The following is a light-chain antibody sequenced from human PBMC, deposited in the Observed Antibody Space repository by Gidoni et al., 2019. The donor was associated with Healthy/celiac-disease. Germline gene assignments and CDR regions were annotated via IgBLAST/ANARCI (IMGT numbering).Light chain of an antibody. V-gene: IGKV1-9*01. Sequence: DIQLTQSPSFLSASVGDRVTITCRASQGISSYLAWYQQKPGKAHKLLIYAASTLQSGVPSRFRGSGSGTEFTLTISSLQPEDFATYYCQQLNSYPLFTFGPGTKVDIK. J-gene: IGKJ3*01. CDR2: AAS. CDR1: QGISSY. CDR3: QQLNSYPLFT.